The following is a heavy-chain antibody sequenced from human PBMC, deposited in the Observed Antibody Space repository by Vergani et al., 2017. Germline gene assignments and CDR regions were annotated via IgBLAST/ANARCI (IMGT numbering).Heavy chain of an antibody. CDR1: GGTYSSYA. CDR2: IIPIFGTA. D-gene: IGHD5-18*01. J-gene: IGHJ6*03. CDR3: ARGVYIYGVYYYYYYMDG. Sequence: QVQLVQSGAEVKKPGSPVKVSCKVSGGTYSSYAISWVRQAPGQGLEWMGGIIPIFGTANYAQKFQDRITITADESTSTAYMELSSLRSEDTAVYYWARGVYIYGVYYYYYYMDGWGKGTTVTVSS. V-gene: IGHV1-69*01.